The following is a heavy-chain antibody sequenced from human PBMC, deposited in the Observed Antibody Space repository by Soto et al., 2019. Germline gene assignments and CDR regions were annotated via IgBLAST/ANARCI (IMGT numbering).Heavy chain of an antibody. V-gene: IGHV3-30-3*01. J-gene: IGHJ4*02. D-gene: IGHD4-4*01. Sequence: GGSLRLSCAASGFTFSSYAMHWVRQAPGKGLEWVAVISYDGSNKYYADSVKGRFTISRDNSKNTLYLQMNSLRAEDTAVYYCARVPYSNYPTRGVYFDYWGQGTLVTVSS. CDR1: GFTFSSYA. CDR2: ISYDGSNK. CDR3: ARVPYSNYPTRGVYFDY.